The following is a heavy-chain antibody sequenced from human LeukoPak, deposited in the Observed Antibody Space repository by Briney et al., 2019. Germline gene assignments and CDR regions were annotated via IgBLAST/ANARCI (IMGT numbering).Heavy chain of an antibody. V-gene: IGHV1-46*01. D-gene: IGHD3-3*01. CDR2: INPSAGST. J-gene: IGHJ6*03. CDR3: ARAGKRITIFGVVTKSPSYYYYYMDV. CDR1: GYTFTSYY. Sequence: ASVKVSCKASGYTFTSYYMHWVRQAPGQGLEWMGIINPSAGSTSYAQKFQGRVTMTRDMSTSTVYMELSSLRSEDTAVYYCARAGKRITIFGVVTKSPSYYYYYMDVWGKGTTVTVSS.